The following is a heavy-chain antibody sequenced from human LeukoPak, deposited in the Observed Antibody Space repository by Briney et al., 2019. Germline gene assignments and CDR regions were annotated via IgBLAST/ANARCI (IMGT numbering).Heavy chain of an antibody. CDR3: ARGKAGVDFDY. Sequence: PGGSLRLSCAASGFTFSSYDTHWVRQATGKGLEWVSAIGTAGDTYYPGSVKGRFTISRENAKNSLYLQMNSLRAGDTAVYYCARGKAGVDFDYWGQGTLVTVSS. CDR1: GFTFSSYD. V-gene: IGHV3-13*01. J-gene: IGHJ4*02. D-gene: IGHD3-10*01. CDR2: IGTAGDT.